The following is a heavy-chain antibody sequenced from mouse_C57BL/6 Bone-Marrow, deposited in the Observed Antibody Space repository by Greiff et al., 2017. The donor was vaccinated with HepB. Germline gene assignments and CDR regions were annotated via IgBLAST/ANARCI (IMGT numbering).Heavy chain of an antibody. J-gene: IGHJ3*01. Sequence: VKQSCKASGYTFTSYWMDWVKQRPGQGLEWIGNIYPSDSETHYNQKFKDKATLTVDKSSSTAYMQLSSLTSEDSAVYYCARRDEKFAYWGQGTLVTVSA. CDR1: GYTFTSYW. D-gene: IGHD3-3*01. CDR2: IYPSDSET. CDR3: ARRDEKFAY. V-gene: IGHV1-61*01.